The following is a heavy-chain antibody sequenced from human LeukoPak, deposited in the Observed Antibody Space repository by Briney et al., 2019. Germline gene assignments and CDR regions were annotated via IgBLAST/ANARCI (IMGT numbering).Heavy chain of an antibody. CDR3: ATDGFGGARYYYDSSGYNGLQ. J-gene: IGHJ4*02. Sequence: ASVKVSCKVSGYTLTELSMHWVRQAPGKGLEWMGGFGPEDGETIYAQKFQGRVTMTEDTSTDTAYMELSSLRSEDTAVYYCATDGFGGARYYYDSSGYNGLQWGQGTLVTVSS. D-gene: IGHD3-22*01. CDR2: FGPEDGET. CDR1: GYTLTELS. V-gene: IGHV1-24*01.